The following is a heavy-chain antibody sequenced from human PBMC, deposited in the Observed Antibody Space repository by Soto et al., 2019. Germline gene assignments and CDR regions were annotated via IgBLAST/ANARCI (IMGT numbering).Heavy chain of an antibody. CDR3: AINIAARPFFAY. J-gene: IGHJ4*02. CDR2: IIPIFGTA. D-gene: IGHD6-6*01. CDR1: GGTFSSYA. Sequence: ASVKVSCKASGGTFSSYAIRWVRQAPGQGLEWMGGIIPIFGTANYAQKFQGRVTITADESTSTAYMELSSLRSEDTAVYYCAINIAARPFFAYWGQGSLVTVSS. V-gene: IGHV1-69*13.